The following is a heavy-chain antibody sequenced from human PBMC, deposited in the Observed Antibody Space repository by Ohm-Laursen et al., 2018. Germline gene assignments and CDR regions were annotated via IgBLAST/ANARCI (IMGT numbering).Heavy chain of an antibody. CDR2: ITSSGTTR. CDR1: GFTFSDFY. D-gene: IGHD2-15*01. CDR3: AREGLLFYGMDV. J-gene: IGHJ6*02. V-gene: IGHV3-11*01. Sequence: SLRLSCAASGFTFSDFYMSWFRKAPGKGLEWVSYITSSGTTRYYADSVKGRFTISRDNAKNSLYLQMNSLRAADTAVYYCAREGLLFYGMDVWGQGTTVTVSS.